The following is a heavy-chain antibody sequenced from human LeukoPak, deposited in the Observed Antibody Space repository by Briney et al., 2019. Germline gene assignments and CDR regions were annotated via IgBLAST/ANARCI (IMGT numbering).Heavy chain of an antibody. CDR1: GFTFSSNV. Sequence: GGSLRLSCAASGFTFSSNVMSWVRQAPGKGLVWVSRINSDGSSTSYADSVKGRFTISRDSAKNTLYLQMNSLRAEDTAVYYCARVSGYSSSWVDYYYYMDVWGKGTTVTVSS. V-gene: IGHV3-74*01. D-gene: IGHD6-13*01. CDR2: INSDGSST. CDR3: ARVSGYSSSWVDYYYYMDV. J-gene: IGHJ6*03.